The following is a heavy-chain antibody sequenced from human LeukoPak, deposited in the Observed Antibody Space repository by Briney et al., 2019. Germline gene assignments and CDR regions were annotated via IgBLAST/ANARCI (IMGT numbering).Heavy chain of an antibody. J-gene: IGHJ4*02. V-gene: IGHV4-4*02. D-gene: IGHD4-11*01. CDR1: GGSIGSRNW. Sequence: SETLSLTCAVSGGSIGSRNWWSWVRQPPGKGLQWIGEIYQSGSSIYNPSLRSRVTMSVDKSKDQLSLKLSSVTAADTAVYYCASAYSTYAHFDYWGQGTLVTVSS. CDR2: IYQSGSS. CDR3: ASAYSTYAHFDY.